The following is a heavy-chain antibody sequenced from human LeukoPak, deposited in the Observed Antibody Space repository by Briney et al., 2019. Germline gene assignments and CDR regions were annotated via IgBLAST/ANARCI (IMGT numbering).Heavy chain of an antibody. Sequence: GGSLRLSCAASGFTFSSYGMHWVRQAPGKGLEWVAFIRYDGSNKYYADSVKSRFTISRDNAKNSLYLQMNSLRAEDTAVYYCARGTRYYDFWSGYLNWFDPWGQGTLVTVSS. D-gene: IGHD3-3*01. CDR3: ARGTRYYDFWSGYLNWFDP. CDR1: GFTFSSYG. V-gene: IGHV3-30*02. J-gene: IGHJ5*02. CDR2: IRYDGSNK.